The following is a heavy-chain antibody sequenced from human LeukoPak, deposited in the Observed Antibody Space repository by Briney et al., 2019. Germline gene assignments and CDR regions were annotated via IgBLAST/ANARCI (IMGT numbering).Heavy chain of an antibody. CDR3: VRPRLRWPPDAFDL. J-gene: IGHJ3*01. Sequence: PGGSLRLSCAASGFTFSNYAMSWVRQAPGKGLEWVSSITSSSGYIYYADSVKGRFTFSRDNAKNSLNLQMNSLRAEDTGVYYCVRPRLRWPPDAFDLWGQGTMVTVS. D-gene: IGHD4-23*01. V-gene: IGHV3-21*01. CDR1: GFTFSNYA. CDR2: ITSSSGYI.